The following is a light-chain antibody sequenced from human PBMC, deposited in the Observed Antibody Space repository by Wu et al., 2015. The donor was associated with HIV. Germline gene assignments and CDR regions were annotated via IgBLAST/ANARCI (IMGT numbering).Light chain of an antibody. CDR3: QQYDASIT. J-gene: IGKJ5*01. Sequence: ENVLTQSPGTLSLSPGERVTLSCRASQSVNNNYLAWYQQKPGQAPRILIYSASNRAPGIPDRFSGSGSGTDFTLTISGLEPEDFAVYYCQQYDASITFGQGTRLDIK. CDR2: SAS. V-gene: IGKV3-20*01. CDR1: QSVNNNY.